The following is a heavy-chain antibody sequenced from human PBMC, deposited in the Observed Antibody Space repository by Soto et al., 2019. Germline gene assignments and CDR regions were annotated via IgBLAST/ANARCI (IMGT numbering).Heavy chain of an antibody. CDR2: MNPINGAT. D-gene: IGHD6-13*01. CDR1: GYDFTAYD. CDR3: GRGPSPRAPAGGTPYYYAMDV. J-gene: IGHJ6*02. Sequence: ASVKVSCKASGYDFTAYDINWVRQASGQGLEWMGWMNPINGATGTARRFQGRVSLSRNTATGTAYLELTSLRSDDTAVYYCGRGPSPRAPAGGTPYYYAMDVWGQGTTVTVS. V-gene: IGHV1-8*02.